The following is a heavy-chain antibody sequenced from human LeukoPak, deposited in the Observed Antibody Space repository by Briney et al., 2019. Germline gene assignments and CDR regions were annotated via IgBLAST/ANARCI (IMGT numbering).Heavy chain of an antibody. CDR1: GFTFDDYA. CDR2: ISWNSGSI. D-gene: IGHD1-26*01. CDR3: AKGATLRTRAPFDY. J-gene: IGHJ4*02. V-gene: IGHV3-9*03. Sequence: GGSLRLSCAASGFTFDDYAMHWVRQAPGKGLEWVSGISWNSGSIGYADSVKGRFTISRDNAENSLHLQMNSLRAEDMALYYCAKGATLRTRAPFDYWGQGTLVTVSS.